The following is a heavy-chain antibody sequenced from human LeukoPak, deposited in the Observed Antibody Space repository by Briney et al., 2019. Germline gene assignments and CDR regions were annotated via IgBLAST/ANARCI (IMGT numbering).Heavy chain of an antibody. CDR2: ISWNSGSI. J-gene: IGHJ4*02. CDR1: GFTFDDYA. D-gene: IGHD5-18*01. CDR3: AKDGGGYSYGYFDY. Sequence: PGGSLRLSCAASGFTFDDYAMHWVRQAPGKGLEGVSGISWNSGSIGYADSVKGRFTISRDNAKNSLYLQMNSLRAEDTALYYCAKDGGGYSYGYFDYWGQGTLVTVSS. V-gene: IGHV3-9*01.